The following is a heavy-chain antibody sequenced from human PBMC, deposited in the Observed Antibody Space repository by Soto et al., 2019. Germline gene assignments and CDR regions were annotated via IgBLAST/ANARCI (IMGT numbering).Heavy chain of an antibody. Sequence: SETLSLTCAVYGGSFSGYYWSWIRQPPGKGLEWIEEINHSGSTNYNPALKSRVTISVDTSKNLYSLKLSSVTAADTVVYYCARDASRRGTYGMDVWGQGTTVTVSS. V-gene: IGHV4-34*01. J-gene: IGHJ6*02. CDR1: GGSFSGYY. CDR3: ARDASRRGTYGMDV. D-gene: IGHD3-16*01. CDR2: INHSGST.